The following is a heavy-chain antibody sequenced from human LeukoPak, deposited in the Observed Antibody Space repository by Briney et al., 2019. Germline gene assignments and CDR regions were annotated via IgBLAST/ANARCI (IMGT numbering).Heavy chain of an antibody. CDR3: ARGGRYYYDSSGSYFDY. D-gene: IGHD3-22*01. CDR1: GDSVSSNSAA. CDR2: TYYRSKWYN. Sequence: SQTLSLTCAISGDSVSSNSAAWNWIRQSPSRGLEWLGRTYYRSKWYNDYAVSVKSRITINPDTSKNQFSLQLNSVTPEDTAVYYCARGGRYYYDSSGSYFDYWGQGTLVTVSS. V-gene: IGHV6-1*01. J-gene: IGHJ4*02.